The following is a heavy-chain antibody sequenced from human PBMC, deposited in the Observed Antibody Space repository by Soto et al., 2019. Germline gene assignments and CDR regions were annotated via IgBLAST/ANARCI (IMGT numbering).Heavy chain of an antibody. J-gene: IGHJ4*02. D-gene: IGHD3-3*01. V-gene: IGHV3-23*01. Sequence: GGSLRLSCAASGVTCSTYAMSWVRQAPGKGLEWVSGVSGSGGNTYYADSVKGRFTISRDTYKNTVYVQMNSLRAEDTAVYYCAKMSDFWSGYYSPHYFDNWGQGTPVTVSS. CDR2: VSGSGGNT. CDR3: AKMSDFWSGYYSPHYFDN. CDR1: GVTCSTYA.